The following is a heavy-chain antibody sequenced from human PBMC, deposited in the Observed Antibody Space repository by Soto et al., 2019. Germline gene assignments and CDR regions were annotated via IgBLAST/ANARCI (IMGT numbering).Heavy chain of an antibody. CDR3: ARDLRYCSGGSCRGTGFDP. D-gene: IGHD2-15*01. CDR1: GGTFSSYA. V-gene: IGHV1-69*13. Sequence: GASVKVSCKASGGTFSSYAISWVRQAPGQGLEWMGGIIPIFGTANYAQKFQGRVTITADESTSTAYMELSSLRSEDTAVYYCARDLRYCSGGSCRGTGFDPWGQGTLVTVSS. J-gene: IGHJ5*02. CDR2: IIPIFGTA.